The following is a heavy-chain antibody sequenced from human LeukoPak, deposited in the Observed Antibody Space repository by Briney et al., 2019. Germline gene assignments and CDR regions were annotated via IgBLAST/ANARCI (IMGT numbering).Heavy chain of an antibody. CDR3: AKDDSLKWFGD. V-gene: IGHV3-23*01. CDR1: GFTFSSYG. J-gene: IGHJ4*02. Sequence: GGSLRLSCAASGFTFSSYGMSWVRQAPGKGLEWVSGISGSGSNTYYADSVKGRFTISRDNSQNTLFLQMNSLRAEDTAVYYCAKDDSLKWFGDWGQGTLVTVSS. CDR2: ISGSGSNT. D-gene: IGHD3-10*01.